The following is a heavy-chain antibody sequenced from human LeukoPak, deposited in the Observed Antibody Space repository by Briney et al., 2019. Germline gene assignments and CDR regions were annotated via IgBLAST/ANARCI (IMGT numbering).Heavy chain of an antibody. CDR1: GFTVSSNY. CDR3: ARVLETDCRGGSCYSGLDY. J-gene: IGHJ4*02. Sequence: PGGSLRLSCAASGFTVSSNYMSWVRQAPGKGLQWVAVISYDGNIEYYTDSVKGRFNISRDNSNSALYLQMNGLRTEDTAVYYCARVLETDCRGGSCYSGLDYWGQGTLVTVSS. CDR2: ISYDGNIE. V-gene: IGHV3-30*03. D-gene: IGHD2-15*01.